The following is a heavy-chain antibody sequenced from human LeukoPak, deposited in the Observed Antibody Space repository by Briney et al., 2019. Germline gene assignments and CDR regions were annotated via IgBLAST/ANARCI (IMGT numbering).Heavy chain of an antibody. CDR1: GYTFTSYG. J-gene: IGHJ6*03. CDR2: ISAYNGNT. D-gene: IGHD3-22*01. V-gene: IGHV1-18*01. CDR3: ARSLSTYYYDSSGYFNYYYYMDV. Sequence: ASVKVPCKASGYTFTSYGISWVRQAPGQGLEWMGWISAYNGNTNYAQKLQGRVTMTTDTSTSTAYMELRSLRSDDTAVYYCARSLSTYYYDSSGYFNYYYYMDVWGKGTTVTVSS.